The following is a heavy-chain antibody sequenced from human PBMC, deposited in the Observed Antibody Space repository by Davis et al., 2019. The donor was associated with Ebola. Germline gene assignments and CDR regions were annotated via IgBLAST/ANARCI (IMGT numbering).Heavy chain of an antibody. J-gene: IGHJ5*02. Sequence: GESLKISCAASGFTFSSYSMNWVRQAPGKGLEWVSSISSSSSYIYYADSVKGRFTISRDNAKNSLYLQMNSLRAEDTAVYYCARWGNWNKGWFDPWGQGTLVTVSS. CDR3: ARWGNWNKGWFDP. V-gene: IGHV3-21*01. D-gene: IGHD1/OR15-1a*01. CDR2: ISSSSSYI. CDR1: GFTFSSYS.